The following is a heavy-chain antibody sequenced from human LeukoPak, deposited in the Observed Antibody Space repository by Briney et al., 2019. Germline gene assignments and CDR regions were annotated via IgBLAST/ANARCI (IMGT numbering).Heavy chain of an antibody. D-gene: IGHD2-21*02. Sequence: PSETLSLTCTVSGGSISSYYWGWIRQPPGKGLEWIGSIYYSGSTYYNPSLKSRVTISVDTSKNQFSLKLSSVTAADTAVYYCAIIYCGGDCYSSGPYYFDYWGQGTLVTVSS. J-gene: IGHJ4*02. CDR1: GGSISSYY. CDR3: AIIYCGGDCYSSGPYYFDY. V-gene: IGHV4-39*01. CDR2: IYYSGST.